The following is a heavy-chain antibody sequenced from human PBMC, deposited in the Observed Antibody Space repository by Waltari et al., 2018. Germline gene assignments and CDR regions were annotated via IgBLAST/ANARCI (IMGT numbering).Heavy chain of an antibody. J-gene: IGHJ3*01. D-gene: IGHD3-10*01. CDR2: VDPEDGQA. CDR1: GYTFSDYY. CDR3: ATALGDNTSASRPFHL. V-gene: IGHV1-69-2*01. Sequence: EVQLRQSGAELRKPGTPVKISCKASGYTFSDYYIHWVQQAPGKGLQWVGLVDPEDGQAIYAEKFQGRATITADTSTDTAYLELSSLTSEDTAVFYCATALGDNTSASRPFHLWGQGTVITVSS.